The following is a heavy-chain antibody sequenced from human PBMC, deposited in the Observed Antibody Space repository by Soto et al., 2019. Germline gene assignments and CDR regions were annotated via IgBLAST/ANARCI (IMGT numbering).Heavy chain of an antibody. CDR3: ARGRYGDY. J-gene: IGHJ4*02. Sequence: QVHLVQSGAEVKKPGASVQVSCKASGYTFTSYGITWVRQAPGQGLEWMGWISAHNGNTDYAQKLQGRVIVTRDTSTSTAYMELRSLRSDDTAVYYCARGRYGDYWGQGALVTGSS. CDR2: ISAHNGNT. CDR1: GYTFTSYG. V-gene: IGHV1-18*01. D-gene: IGHD1-1*01.